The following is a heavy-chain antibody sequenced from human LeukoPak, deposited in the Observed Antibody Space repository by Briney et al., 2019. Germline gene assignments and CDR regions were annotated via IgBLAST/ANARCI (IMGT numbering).Heavy chain of an antibody. Sequence: SETLSLTRTVSGGSISSYYWSWIRQPPGKGLEWIGYIYYSGSTNYNPSLKSRVTISVDTSKNQFSLKLSSVTAADTAVYYCARGTTASEHFDLWGRGTLVTVSS. CDR2: IYYSGST. J-gene: IGHJ2*01. D-gene: IGHD2/OR15-2a*01. CDR3: ARGTTASEHFDL. V-gene: IGHV4-59*01. CDR1: GGSISSYY.